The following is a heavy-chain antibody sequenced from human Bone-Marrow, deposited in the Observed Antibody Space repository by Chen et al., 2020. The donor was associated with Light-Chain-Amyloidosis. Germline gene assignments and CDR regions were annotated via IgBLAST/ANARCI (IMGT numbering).Heavy chain of an antibody. CDR1: DGSINSGDYY. D-gene: IGHD6-19*01. V-gene: IGHV4-39*02. Sequence: QLQLQESGPGLVKPSETLSLTCTVSDGSINSGDYYWGWLRQSPGKGREWIGSIYYSGAAFYNPSLRSRVTISLDTSKNLLSLRLTSVTAADTAVYYCSIRIAVPGANEETWGQGTLVTVSS. CDR2: IYYSGAA. CDR3: SIRIAVPGANEET. J-gene: IGHJ5*02.